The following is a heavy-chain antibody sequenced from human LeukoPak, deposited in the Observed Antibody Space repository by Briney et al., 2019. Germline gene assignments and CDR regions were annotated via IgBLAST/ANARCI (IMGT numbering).Heavy chain of an antibody. CDR1: GFTFDDYA. D-gene: IGHD3-22*01. V-gene: IGHV3-43*02. Sequence: GGSLRLSCAASGFTFDDYAMHWVRQAPGKGLEWASLISGDGGSTYYADSVKGRFTISRDNSKNSLYLQMNSLRTEDTALYYCASGPSYYDSSGYYLVSPFDYWGQGTLVTVSS. J-gene: IGHJ4*02. CDR2: ISGDGGST. CDR3: ASGPSYYDSSGYYLVSPFDY.